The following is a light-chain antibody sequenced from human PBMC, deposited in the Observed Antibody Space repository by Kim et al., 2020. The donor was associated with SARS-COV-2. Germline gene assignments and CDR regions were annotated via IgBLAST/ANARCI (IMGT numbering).Light chain of an antibody. CDR2: DVS. J-gene: IGLJ1*01. Sequence: QSVTISCTGTRSDVGAYNYVSWYQQHPGKAPKLMIYDVSKRPSGVPDRFSGSKSGNTASLTISGLLAEDEGDYYCCAYAGSYTFYVFGTGTKVTVL. CDR3: CAYAGSYTFYV. V-gene: IGLV2-11*01. CDR1: RSDVGAYNY.